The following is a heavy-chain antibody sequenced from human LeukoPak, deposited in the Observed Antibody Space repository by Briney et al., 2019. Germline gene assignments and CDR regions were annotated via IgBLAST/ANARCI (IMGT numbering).Heavy chain of an antibody. J-gene: IGHJ4*02. Sequence: PGGSLRLSCAASGVTFSSYAMHWVRQAPGKGLEYVSPISSKGGSTYYANSVKGRFTISRDNPKNTLYLQMSGLRTEDTAVYYCVKDHGSNGDYGDWFDFWGQGTLVTVSS. CDR3: VKDHGSNGDYGDWFDF. D-gene: IGHD4-17*01. CDR2: ISSKGGST. CDR1: GVTFSSYA. V-gene: IGHV3-64D*09.